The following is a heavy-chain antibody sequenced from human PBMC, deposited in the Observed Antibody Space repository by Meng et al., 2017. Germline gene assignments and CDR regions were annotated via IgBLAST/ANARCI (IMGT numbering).Heavy chain of an antibody. CDR2: IYHSGST. V-gene: IGHV4-4*02. CDR1: GGSSNRSNC. D-gene: IGHD7-27*01. CDR3: ARIGDWGSTRYFDY. Sequence: QVQWQEPRPGLVKQSGTLFLSCAVSGGSSNRSNCWSWVSQPPGKGLEWIGEIYHSGSTNYNPSLKSRVTISVDKSKNQFSLKLSSVTAADTAVYYCARIGDWGSTRYFDYWGQGTLVTVSS. J-gene: IGHJ4*02.